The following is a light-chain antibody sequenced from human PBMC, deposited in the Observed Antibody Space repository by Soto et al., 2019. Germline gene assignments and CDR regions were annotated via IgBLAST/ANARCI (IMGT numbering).Light chain of an antibody. Sequence: QPVLTQSPSASASLGASVKLTCTLSSGHNNYAIAWHQQQPEKGPRYLMLLNSDGSHNKGDGIPDRFSGSSSGSERYLTISSLQSEDEADYYCQTWGTGIQVFGGGTKLTVL. J-gene: IGLJ2*01. CDR2: LNSDGSH. V-gene: IGLV4-69*01. CDR1: SGHNNYA. CDR3: QTWGTGIQV.